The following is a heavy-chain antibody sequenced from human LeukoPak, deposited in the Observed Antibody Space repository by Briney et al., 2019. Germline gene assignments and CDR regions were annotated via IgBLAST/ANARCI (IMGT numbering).Heavy chain of an antibody. CDR1: GFSLSATGVG. V-gene: IGHV2-5*02. CDR2: IFWDDDK. D-gene: IGHD1-26*01. CDR3: AHRLSGSYSFDY. Sequence: ESGPTLVKPPQPLTLTCTFSGFSLSATGVGVGWFRQPPGKALEWLALIFWDDDKRYSPSLKSRLTITKDTSKNQVVLTMTNMDPVDTATYYCAHRLSGSYSFDYWGQGTLVTVSS. J-gene: IGHJ4*02.